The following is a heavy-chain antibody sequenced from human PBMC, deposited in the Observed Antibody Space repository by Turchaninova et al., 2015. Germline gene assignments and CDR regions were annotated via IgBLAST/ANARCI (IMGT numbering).Heavy chain of an antibody. Sequence: VVRPGGSLRLSCAASGFTFDDYAMSWVGQAQGKGLEWVSVINWAGNSAGYAVSVKGRFTMSRDNGKKSLYLQMDSLRAEDTALYYCARTNYAPTVMDHYFQYYMDVWGKGTTVTVSS. CDR1: GFTFDDYA. J-gene: IGHJ6*03. V-gene: IGHV3-20*04. CDR2: INWAGNSA. CDR3: ARTNYAPTVMDHYFQYYMDV. D-gene: IGHD2-8*01.